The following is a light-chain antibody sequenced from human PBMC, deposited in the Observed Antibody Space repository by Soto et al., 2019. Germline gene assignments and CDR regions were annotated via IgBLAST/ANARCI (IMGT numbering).Light chain of an antibody. V-gene: IGKV3-20*01. CDR2: ASS. CDR3: QLYDNSPQ. J-gene: IGKJ5*01. CDR1: QSSGSNL. Sequence: EIVLTQSPGTVSLSPGERATLSCKTSQSSGSNLLAWYQHKPGQAPRLLIYASSQRATGIPDRFSGSASGPDFTLTINRLEPEDFAVYYCQLYDNSPQFGQGTRLEIK.